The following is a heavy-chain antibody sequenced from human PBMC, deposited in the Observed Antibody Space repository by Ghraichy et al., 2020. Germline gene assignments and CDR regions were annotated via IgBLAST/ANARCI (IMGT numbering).Heavy chain of an antibody. V-gene: IGHV1-18*01. CDR1: GYSFTTYG. CDR2: ISAQNGNT. Sequence: ASVKVSCKTSGYSFTTYGINWVRQAPGQGLEWMGWISAQNGNTNSARKFQGRLTMTTDTSTSTAYMELRSLISDDTAVYYCVREAVGVALLLDSMPEYFDPWGQGTLVTVSS. CDR3: VREAVGVALLLDSMPEYFDP. D-gene: IGHD2/OR15-2a*01. J-gene: IGHJ5*02.